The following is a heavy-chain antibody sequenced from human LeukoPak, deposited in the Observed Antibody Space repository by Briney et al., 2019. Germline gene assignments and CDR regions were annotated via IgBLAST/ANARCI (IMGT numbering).Heavy chain of an antibody. J-gene: IGHJ4*02. D-gene: IGHD5-12*01. CDR3: ARVGQDIVATILRRSRGYFDY. CDR1: GFTFSSYS. CDR2: ISSSSTI. Sequence: PGGSLRLSCAASGFTFSSYSMNWVRQAPGKGLEWVSYISSSSTIYYADSVKGRFTISRDNAKNSLYLQMNSLRAEDTAVYYCARVGQDIVATILRRSRGYFDYWGQGTLVTVSS. V-gene: IGHV3-48*04.